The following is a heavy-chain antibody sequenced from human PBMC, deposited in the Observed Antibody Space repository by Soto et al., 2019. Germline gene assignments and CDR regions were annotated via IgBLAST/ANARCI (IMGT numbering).Heavy chain of an antibody. CDR2: LLRSGSSA. D-gene: IGHD4-17*01. CDR1: GFTFRNYA. V-gene: IGHV3-23*01. CDR3: AKDAISGDGIWLMDS. J-gene: IGHJ5*02. Sequence: GSLRLSCASSGFTFRNYAMTWARQAPGKGLEWVSSLLRSGSSAYYADSVRGRFTISSDTSANSLYLQMDNLRAEDTAIYYCAKDAISGDGIWLMDSWGQGTVVTVSS.